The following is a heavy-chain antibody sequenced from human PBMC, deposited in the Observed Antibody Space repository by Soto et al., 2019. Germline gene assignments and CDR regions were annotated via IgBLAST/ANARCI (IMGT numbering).Heavy chain of an antibody. CDR1: GYSFTSYW. Sequence: GESLKISCKGSGYSFTSYWIGWVRQMPGKGLEWMGIIYPGDSDTRYSPSFQGQVTISADKSISTAYLQWSSLKASDTAMYYCARHGGYYYDSSGFLEYYFDYWGQGTLVTVSS. J-gene: IGHJ4*02. V-gene: IGHV5-51*01. D-gene: IGHD3-22*01. CDR2: IYPGDSDT. CDR3: ARHGGYYYDSSGFLEYYFDY.